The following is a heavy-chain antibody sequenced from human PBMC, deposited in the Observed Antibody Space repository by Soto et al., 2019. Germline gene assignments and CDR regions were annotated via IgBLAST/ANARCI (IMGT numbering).Heavy chain of an antibody. Sequence: EVQLVESGGGLVQPGGSLRLSCAASGFTFSSYSMNWVRQAPGKGLEWVSYISSSSSTIYYADSVKGRFTISRDNAKNSLYLQMNSLRDEDTAVYYCARWAVAGPAGAFDIWGQGTMVTVSS. V-gene: IGHV3-48*02. CDR2: ISSSSSTI. J-gene: IGHJ3*02. D-gene: IGHD6-19*01. CDR1: GFTFSSYS. CDR3: ARWAVAGPAGAFDI.